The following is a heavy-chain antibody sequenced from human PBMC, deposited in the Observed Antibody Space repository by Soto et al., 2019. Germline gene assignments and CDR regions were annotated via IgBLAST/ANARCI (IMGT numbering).Heavy chain of an antibody. Sequence: QVQLVQSGGEVKKPGASVKVSCKASGYTFTIYGINWVRQAPGQGLEWMGWISPDNGNTNYAQKLQGRVTMTTDTSTSQAYMELRSLRSDDTAVYYCARALGYSGYAGMDVWGQGTTVTVSS. V-gene: IGHV1-18*01. CDR1: GYTFTIYG. CDR2: ISPDNGNT. CDR3: ARALGYSGYAGMDV. J-gene: IGHJ6*02. D-gene: IGHD5-12*01.